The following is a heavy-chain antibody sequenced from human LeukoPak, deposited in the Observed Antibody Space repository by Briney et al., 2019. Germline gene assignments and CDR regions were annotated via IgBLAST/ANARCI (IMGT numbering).Heavy chain of an antibody. CDR1: GFTFGDYA. CDR3: ARDPNPTYYYDSSGYPPYYYYMDV. V-gene: IGHV3-49*04. D-gene: IGHD3-22*01. Sequence: GGSLRLSCTASGFTFGDYAMSWVRQAPGKGLEWVGFIRSKAYGGTTEYAASVKGRFTISRDDSKSIAYLQMNSLKTEDTAVYYCARDPNPTYYYDSSGYPPYYYYMDVWGKGTTVTVSS. J-gene: IGHJ6*03. CDR2: IRSKAYGGTT.